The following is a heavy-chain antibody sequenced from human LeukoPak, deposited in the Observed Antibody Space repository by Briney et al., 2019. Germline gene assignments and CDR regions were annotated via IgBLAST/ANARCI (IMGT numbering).Heavy chain of an antibody. CDR3: ARVGETQYSYAEGDYFDY. D-gene: IGHD5-18*01. Sequence: SVKVSCKASGGTFSSYAISWVRQAPGQGLEWMGGIIPIFGAANYAQKFQGRVTITTDESTSTAYMELSSLRSEDTAVYYCARVGETQYSYAEGDYFDYWGQGTLVTVSS. CDR2: IIPIFGAA. V-gene: IGHV1-69*05. CDR1: GGTFSSYA. J-gene: IGHJ4*02.